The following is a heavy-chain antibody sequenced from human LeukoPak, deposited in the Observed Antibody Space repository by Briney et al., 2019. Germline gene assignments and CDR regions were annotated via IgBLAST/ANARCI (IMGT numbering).Heavy chain of an antibody. CDR1: GFTFSSYS. V-gene: IGHV3-21*01. D-gene: IGHD3-10*01. CDR2: ISSSSTYI. CDR3: ARDRSHITSDY. Sequence: GGSLRLSCAASGFTFSSYSMNWVRQAPGKGLEWVSSISSSSTYIYYADSVKGRFTISRDNAKNSVYPQMNSLRAEDTAVYYCARDRSHITSDYWGQGTLVTVSS. J-gene: IGHJ4*02.